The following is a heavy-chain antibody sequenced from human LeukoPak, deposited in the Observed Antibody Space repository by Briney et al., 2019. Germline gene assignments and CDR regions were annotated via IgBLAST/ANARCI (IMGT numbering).Heavy chain of an antibody. CDR3: AREGRVRGGGHYYFDY. CDR2: IYYSGST. D-gene: IGHD3-10*01. J-gene: IGHJ4*02. V-gene: IGHV4-39*07. CDR1: GGSISSSSYY. Sequence: SETLSLTCTVSGGSISSSSYYWGWIRQPPGKGLEWIGSIYYSGSTYYNPSLKSRVTISVDTSKNQFSLKLSSVTAADTAVYYCAREGRVRGGGHYYFDYWGQGTLVTVSS.